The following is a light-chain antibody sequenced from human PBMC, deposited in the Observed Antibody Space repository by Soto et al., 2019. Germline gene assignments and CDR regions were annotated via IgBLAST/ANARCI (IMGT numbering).Light chain of an antibody. J-gene: IGLJ1*01. CDR2: ANN. Sequence: QSVLTQPPSVSGAPGQRVTISCTGSNSDIGAGYDVHWYQQLPGTAPKLVISANNNRPSGVPDRFSASKSGTSASLAITGLQADDEADYYCQSYDSSLRGVFGTGTKVTVL. V-gene: IGLV1-40*01. CDR1: NSDIGAGYD. CDR3: QSYDSSLRGV.